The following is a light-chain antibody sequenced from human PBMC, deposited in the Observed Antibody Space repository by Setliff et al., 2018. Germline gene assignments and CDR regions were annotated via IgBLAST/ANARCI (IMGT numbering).Light chain of an antibody. J-gene: IGLJ1*01. CDR3: SSYTSSRTDL. CDR1: GSDVGGYNY. V-gene: IGLV2-14*01. Sequence: QSVLTQPASVSGSPGQSITISCTGTGSDVGGYNYVSWYQQHPGKAPKLMIYEVSNRPSGVSNRFSGSKSGSTASLTISGLQAEDEADYYCSSYTSSRTDLFGTGTKVTVL. CDR2: EVS.